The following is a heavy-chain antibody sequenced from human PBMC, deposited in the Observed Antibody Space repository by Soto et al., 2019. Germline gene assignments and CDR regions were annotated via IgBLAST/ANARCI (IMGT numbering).Heavy chain of an antibody. CDR1: GYSFTSYW. CDR2: IYPGDSDT. V-gene: IGHV5-51*01. J-gene: IGHJ6*02. Sequence: GESLKISCKGSGYSFTSYWIGWVRQMPGKGLEWMGIIYPGDSDTRYSPSFQGQVTISADKSISTAYLQWSSLKAPDTAMYYCARRRYCSSTSCYGYYYYGMDVWGQGTTVTVAS. CDR3: ARRRYCSSTSCYGYYYYGMDV. D-gene: IGHD2-2*01.